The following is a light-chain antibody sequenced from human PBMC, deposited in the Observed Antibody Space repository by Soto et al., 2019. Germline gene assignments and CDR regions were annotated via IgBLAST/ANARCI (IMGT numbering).Light chain of an antibody. V-gene: IGKV3-20*01. Sequence: EIVLTQSPGTLSLSPGERATLSCRASQSVSSSYLAWYQQKPGQAPRLLIYGASSRATGIPDRFSGSGSGTHFTLTISRLEPEDFAVYYCQQYGSSPRALYTFGQGTKLEIK. CDR3: QQYGSSPRALYT. J-gene: IGKJ2*01. CDR2: GAS. CDR1: QSVSSSY.